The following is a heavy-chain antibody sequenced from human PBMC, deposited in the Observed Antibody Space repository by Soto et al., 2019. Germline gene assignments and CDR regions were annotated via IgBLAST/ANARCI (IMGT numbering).Heavy chain of an antibody. CDR1: GFTFSSYS. J-gene: IGHJ6*03. D-gene: IGHD4-17*01. V-gene: IGHV3-21*01. CDR2: ISSSSSYI. CDR3: ARARTVTSLWGYYYYMDV. Sequence: GGSLRLSCAASGFTFSSYSMNWVRQAPGKGLEWVSSISSSSSYIYYADSVRGRFTISRDNAKNSLYLQMNSLRAEDTAVYYCARARTVTSLWGYYYYMDVWGKGTTVTVSS.